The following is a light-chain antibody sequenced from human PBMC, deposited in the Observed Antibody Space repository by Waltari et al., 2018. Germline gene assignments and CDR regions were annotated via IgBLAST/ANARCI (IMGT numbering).Light chain of an antibody. CDR1: ENIDSR. CDR2: GAS. Sequence: KMTQSPDTLSASVGDRVTLTCRASENIDSRFAWYQQKPGKAPQLLIYGASNLENGVPLRFMGSGSGTEFTLTISSLQPDDYATYHCQQYMNYFKTFGQGTKVEI. J-gene: IGKJ1*01. CDR3: QQYMNYFKT. V-gene: IGKV1-5*03.